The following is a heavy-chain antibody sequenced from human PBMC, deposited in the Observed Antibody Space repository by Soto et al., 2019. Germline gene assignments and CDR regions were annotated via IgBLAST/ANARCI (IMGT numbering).Heavy chain of an antibody. J-gene: IGHJ6*03. CDR1: GFTFSSYA. CDR3: AKDGVPLGYCSGGSCYFGYYYMDV. CDR2: ISGSGGST. Sequence: GGSLRLSCAASGFTFSSYAMSWVRQAPGKGLEWVSAISGSGGSTYYADSVKGRFTISRDNSKNTLYLQMNSLRAEDTAVYYCAKDGVPLGYCSGGSCYFGYYYMDVWGKGTTVTVSS. V-gene: IGHV3-23*01. D-gene: IGHD2-15*01.